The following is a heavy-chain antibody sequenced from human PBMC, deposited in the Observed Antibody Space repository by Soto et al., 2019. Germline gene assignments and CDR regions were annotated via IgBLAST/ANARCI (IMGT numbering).Heavy chain of an antibody. CDR1: GGSISSGGYY. CDR3: ARSQKGLKYYDYVWGSYRYPLGMDV. V-gene: IGHV4-31*03. J-gene: IGHJ6*02. D-gene: IGHD3-16*02. Sequence: KPSETLSLTCTVSGGSISSGGYYWSWIRQHPGKGLEWIGYIYYSGSTYYNPSLKSRVTISVDTSKNQFSLKLSSVTAADTAVYYCARSQKGLKYYDYVWGSYRYPLGMDVWGQGTTVTVSS. CDR2: IYYSGST.